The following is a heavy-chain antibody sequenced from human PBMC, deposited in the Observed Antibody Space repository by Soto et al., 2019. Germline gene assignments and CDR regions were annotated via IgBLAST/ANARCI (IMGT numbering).Heavy chain of an antibody. D-gene: IGHD6-13*01. V-gene: IGHV1-18*01. J-gene: IGHJ4*02. CDR2: ISAYNGNT. CDR1: GFTFSNYG. CDR3: ARDSSSWFGIDY. Sequence: ASVKGSRKASGFTFSNYGISWVRQAPGQGLEWMGWISAYNGNTNYAQKLQGRVTMTTDTSTSTAYMELRSLRSDDTAVYYCARDSSSWFGIDYWGQGTLVTVSS.